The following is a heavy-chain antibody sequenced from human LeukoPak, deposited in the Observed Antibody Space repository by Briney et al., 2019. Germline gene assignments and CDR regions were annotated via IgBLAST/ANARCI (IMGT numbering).Heavy chain of an antibody. V-gene: IGHV3-48*01. CDR2: ISSSSSTI. CDR1: GFTFRSYS. J-gene: IGHJ4*02. D-gene: IGHD6-13*01. CDR3: ATDRYSTFDY. Sequence: PGGSLRLSCAASGFTFRSYSMSWVRQAPGKGLEWVSYISSSSSTIYYADSVKGRFTISRDNAKNSLYLQMNSLRAEDTAVYYCATDRYSTFDYWGQGILVTVSS.